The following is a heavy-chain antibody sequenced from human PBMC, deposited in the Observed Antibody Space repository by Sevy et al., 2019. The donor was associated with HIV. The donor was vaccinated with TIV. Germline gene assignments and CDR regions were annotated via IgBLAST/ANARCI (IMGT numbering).Heavy chain of an antibody. CDR1: GGSVSSGSYY. V-gene: IGHV4-61*01. CDR3: AREVGDYYGSSGYGAGYGMDV. Sequence: SETLSLTCTVSGGSVSSGSYYWSWIRQPPGKGLEWIGYIYYSGSTNYNPSLKSRVTISVDTSKNQFSLKLSSVTAADTAVYYCAREVGDYYGSSGYGAGYGMDVWGQGTTVTVSS. J-gene: IGHJ6*02. D-gene: IGHD3-22*01. CDR2: IYYSGST.